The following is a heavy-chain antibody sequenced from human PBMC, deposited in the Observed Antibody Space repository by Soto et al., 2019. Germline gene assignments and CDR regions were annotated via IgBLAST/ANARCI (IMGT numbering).Heavy chain of an antibody. V-gene: IGHV1-2*04. D-gene: IGHD6-13*01. Sequence: GVPVEASSEARGDTLNGSYMRWVRQAPGQGLEWMGWINPNSGGTNYAQKFQGWVTMTRDTSISTAYMELSRLRSDDTAVYYCARDKNSAAAGTLDYWGQGTLVTVSS. CDR1: GDTLNGSY. CDR3: ARDKNSAAAGTLDY. CDR2: INPNSGGT. J-gene: IGHJ4*02.